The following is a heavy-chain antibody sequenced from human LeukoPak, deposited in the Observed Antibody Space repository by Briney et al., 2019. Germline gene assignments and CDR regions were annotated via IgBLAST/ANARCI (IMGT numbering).Heavy chain of an antibody. CDR2: IYYRGST. Sequence: RASETLSLTCTVSGGSINSSSYYWGWIRQPPGKGLEWIGYIYYRGSTYYNPSLKSRVTISVDTSKNQFSLKLSSVTAADTAVYYCARLVGSSWYHEVLLGRDYWGQGTLVTVSS. D-gene: IGHD6-13*01. CDR3: ARLVGSSWYHEVLLGRDY. J-gene: IGHJ4*02. V-gene: IGHV4-39*01. CDR1: GGSINSSSYY.